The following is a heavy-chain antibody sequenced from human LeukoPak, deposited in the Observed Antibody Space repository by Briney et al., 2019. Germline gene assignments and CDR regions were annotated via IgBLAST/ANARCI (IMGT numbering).Heavy chain of an antibody. D-gene: IGHD5-18*01. CDR1: GFTYSSYA. J-gene: IGHJ4*02. CDR3: AKFTIQLWFFDY. Sequence: GGSLRLSCAASGFTYSSYAMHWVRQAPGKGLEWVSAISGSGGSTYYADSVKGRFTISRDNSKNTLYLQMNSLRAEDTAVYYCAKFTIQLWFFDYWGQGTLVTVSS. CDR2: ISGSGGST. V-gene: IGHV3-23*01.